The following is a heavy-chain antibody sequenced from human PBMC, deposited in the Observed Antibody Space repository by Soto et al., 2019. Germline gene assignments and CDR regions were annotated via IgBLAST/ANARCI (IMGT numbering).Heavy chain of an antibody. CDR1: GYSFTSYW. J-gene: IGHJ4*02. D-gene: IGHD3-22*01. CDR3: PRHADYYDSSGYHFDY. V-gene: IGHV5-10-1*01. Sequence: PGESLKISCKGSGYSFTSYWISWVRQMPGKGLEWMGRIDPSDSYTNYSPSFQGHVTISADKSISTAYLQWSSLKASDTAMYYCPRHADYYDSSGYHFDYWGQGTLVTVSS. CDR2: IDPSDSYT.